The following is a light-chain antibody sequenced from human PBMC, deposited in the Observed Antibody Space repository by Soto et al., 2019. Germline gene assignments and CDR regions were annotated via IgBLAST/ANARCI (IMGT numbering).Light chain of an antibody. CDR2: DAS. CDR1: QSVSSY. J-gene: IGKJ2*01. V-gene: IGKV3-11*01. CDR3: QQRSSWPYT. Sequence: EIVLTQSPATLSLSPGERATLSCRASQSVSSYLAWYQQKPGQPPRLLIYDASNRATGIPARLSGSGSGTHFTLTISGLEIEDFAVYSCQQRSSWPYTFGQGTKLEIK.